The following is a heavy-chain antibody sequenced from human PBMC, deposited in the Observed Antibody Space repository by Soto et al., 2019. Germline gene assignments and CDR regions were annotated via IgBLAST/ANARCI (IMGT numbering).Heavy chain of an antibody. D-gene: IGHD3-9*01. CDR3: ARVRGITRFLSEFDP. CDR2: ISAYNGNT. Sequence: QVQLVQSGAEVMKPGASVKVSCKASGYTFTTYGISWVRQAPGQGLEWMGWISAYNGNTKYEQKFQGRVTMTTDTSTNTAYMEMRSLRSDDTAVYYGARVRGITRFLSEFDPWGQGTLVTVSS. J-gene: IGHJ5*02. CDR1: GYTFTTYG. V-gene: IGHV1-18*01.